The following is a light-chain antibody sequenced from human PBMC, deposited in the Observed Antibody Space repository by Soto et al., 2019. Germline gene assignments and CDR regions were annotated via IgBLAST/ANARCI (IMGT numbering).Light chain of an antibody. CDR1: QSLLHSNGFNY. CDR3: MQALQTPLT. Sequence: DIVMTQSPLSLPVTPGEPASISCRSSQSLLHSNGFNYLDWYLQKPGQSPQLLMYLGSNRASGVPERFSGRGSGKDFSLKIRRVEAEDVGVYYCMQALQTPLTFGGGTKVEIK. CDR2: LGS. V-gene: IGKV2-28*01. J-gene: IGKJ4*01.